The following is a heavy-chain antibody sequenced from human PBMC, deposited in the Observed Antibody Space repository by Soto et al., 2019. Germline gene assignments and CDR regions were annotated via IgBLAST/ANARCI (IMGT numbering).Heavy chain of an antibody. V-gene: IGHV3-30*18. CDR3: AKDLYSSGWYNYFDP. CDR2: ISYDGSQE. J-gene: IGHJ5*02. Sequence: QVHLVESGGGVVQPGRSLILSCAASGFTLTNSGMHWVRQAPGKGLEWVAMISYDGSQEHFIDSVKGRFTISRDNSKNTLYLQMNSLRPEETAVYYCAKDLYSSGWYNYFDPWGQGTLVTVSS. D-gene: IGHD6-19*01. CDR1: GFTLTNSG.